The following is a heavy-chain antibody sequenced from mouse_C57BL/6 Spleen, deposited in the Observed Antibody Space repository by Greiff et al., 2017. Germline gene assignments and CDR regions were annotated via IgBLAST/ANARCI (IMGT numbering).Heavy chain of an antibody. J-gene: IGHJ4*01. CDR1: GYTFTSYG. CDR3: AYYPYAMDY. V-gene: IGHV1-81*01. CDR2: IYPRSGNT. Sequence: QVQLKQSGAELARPGASVKLSCKASGYTFTSYGISWVKQRTGQGLEWIGEIYPRSGNTYYNEKFKGKATLTADKSSSTAYMELRSLTSEDSAVYFCAYYPYAMDYWGQGTSVTVSS. D-gene: IGHD2-1*01.